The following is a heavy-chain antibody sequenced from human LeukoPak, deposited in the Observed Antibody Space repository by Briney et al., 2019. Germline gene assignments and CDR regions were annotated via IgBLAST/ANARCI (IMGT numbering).Heavy chain of an antibody. Sequence: ASVKVSCKASGYTFTGYYMHWVRQAPGQGLEWMGWINPNSGGTNYAQKFQGRVTMTRDTSISTAYMELSRLGSDDTAVYYCARELWGYQLLYRGIADAFDIWGQGTMVTVSS. CDR2: INPNSGGT. D-gene: IGHD2-2*02. V-gene: IGHV1-2*02. CDR1: GYTFTGYY. J-gene: IGHJ3*02. CDR3: ARELWGYQLLYRGIADAFDI.